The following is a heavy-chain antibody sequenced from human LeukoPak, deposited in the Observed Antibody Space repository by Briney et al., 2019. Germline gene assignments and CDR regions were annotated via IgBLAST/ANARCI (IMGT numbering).Heavy chain of an antibody. CDR3: ARVSLAVAGYYFDY. D-gene: IGHD6-19*01. CDR1: GFTFSSYS. Sequence: GGSLRLSCAASGFTFSSYSMNWVRQAPGKGLEWVTYISSSSSTIYYADSVKGRFTISRDNAKNSLYLQMNSLRAEDTAVYYCARVSLAVAGYYFDYWGQGTLVTVSS. CDR2: ISSSSSTI. V-gene: IGHV3-48*01. J-gene: IGHJ4*02.